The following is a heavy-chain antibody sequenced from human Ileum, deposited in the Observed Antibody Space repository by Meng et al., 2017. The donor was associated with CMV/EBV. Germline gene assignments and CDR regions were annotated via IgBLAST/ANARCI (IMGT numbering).Heavy chain of an antibody. V-gene: IGHV4-61*02. J-gene: IGHJ4*02. CDR2: IYTSGST. D-gene: IGHD6-19*01. CDR1: GGSLGGGYY. CDR3: ARDSAWLIDQ. Sequence: QGQLPESGPGLVKPSQTLSLTCTVSGGSLGGGYYWNWIRQPAGKGLEWIGRIYTSGSTNYNPSLKSRFTISVDTSKNQFSLNLTSVTAADTAVYYCARDSAWLIDQWGQGTLVTVSS.